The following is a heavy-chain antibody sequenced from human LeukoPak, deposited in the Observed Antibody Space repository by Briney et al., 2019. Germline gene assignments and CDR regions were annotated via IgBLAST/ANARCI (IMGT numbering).Heavy chain of an antibody. V-gene: IGHV1-58*01. CDR3: TSDPTFYSGRYCFDY. D-gene: IGHD1-26*01. Sequence: SVKVSCKASGFTFTSSAVQWVRQARGQRLEWIGWIVVGSGNTNYAQKFQERVTITRDMSTSTAYMELSSLRSEDTAVYYCTSDPTFYSGRYCFDYWGQGTLVSVSS. CDR2: IVVGSGNT. CDR1: GFTFTSSA. J-gene: IGHJ4*02.